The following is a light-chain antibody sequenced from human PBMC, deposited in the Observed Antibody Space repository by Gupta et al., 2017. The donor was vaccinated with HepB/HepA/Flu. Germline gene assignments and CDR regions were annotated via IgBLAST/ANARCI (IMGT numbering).Light chain of an antibody. J-gene: IGKJ3*01. Sequence: DIQLTQSPSFLSASVGDRVTITCRASQGISTFLAWYQQNPGKAPKVLIYAASTLQSGVPSRFSGSGSGTEFALTISSLQPEDFATYYCQQLNSYPFTFGPGTKVDIK. V-gene: IGKV1-9*01. CDR2: AAS. CDR3: QQLNSYPFT. CDR1: QGISTF.